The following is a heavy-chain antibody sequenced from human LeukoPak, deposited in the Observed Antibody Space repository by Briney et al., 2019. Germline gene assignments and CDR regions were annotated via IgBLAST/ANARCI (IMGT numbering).Heavy chain of an antibody. CDR1: GGSLSSGGYY. V-gene: IGHV4-31*03. D-gene: IGHD1-26*01. CDR3: ARDCYWDSGSYPIFDY. J-gene: IGHJ4*02. CDR2: IYYSGST. Sequence: SETLSLTCTVSGGSLSSGGYYWGWLRQHPGRGLEGIGYIYYSGSTYYNPPLKSRVTISVDTSKNQFSLKLSSVTAADTAVYYCARDCYWDSGSYPIFDYWGQGTLVTVSS.